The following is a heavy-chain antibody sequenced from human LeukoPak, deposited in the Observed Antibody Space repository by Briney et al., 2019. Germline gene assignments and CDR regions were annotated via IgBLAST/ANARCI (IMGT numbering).Heavy chain of an antibody. CDR3: ARLDRYYFDSSGYTYYYYMDV. CDR1: GFTFSSHS. D-gene: IGHD3-22*01. J-gene: IGHJ6*03. Sequence: GGSLRLSCEASGFTFSSHSMNWVRQAPGKGLEWVSYISGGSDSIYYADSVKGRFTISRDNAENSLYLQMSSLRAEDTAVYYCARLDRYYFDSSGYTYYYYMDVWGKGTTVTVSS. V-gene: IGHV3-48*01. CDR2: ISGGSDSI.